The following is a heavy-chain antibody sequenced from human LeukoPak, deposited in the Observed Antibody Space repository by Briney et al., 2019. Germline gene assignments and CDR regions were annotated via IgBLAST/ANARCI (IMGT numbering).Heavy chain of an antibody. Sequence: GESLQISCRASGYSFTTYWIGWVRQMPGKGLEWMGVIFPADSDTRYSPSFQGQVTISADKSISTAYLQWSSLKASDTAMYYCARQTGDNAFDIWGRGTMVTVSS. J-gene: IGHJ3*02. CDR2: IFPADSDT. CDR1: GYSFTTYW. V-gene: IGHV5-51*01. CDR3: ARQTGDNAFDI. D-gene: IGHD7-27*01.